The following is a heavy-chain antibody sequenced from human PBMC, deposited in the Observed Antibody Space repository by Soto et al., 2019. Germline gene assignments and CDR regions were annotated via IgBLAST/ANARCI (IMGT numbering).Heavy chain of an antibody. CDR3: ERVRQGCSRSSCYFDP. CDR1: RASTSYSHW. CDR2: TPHIGST. Sequence: SATLSLLFAVSRASTSYSHWWNWLPEPPGKRLHWLGATPHIGSTNYNPSLKSPVTISVDNSKNQFSLKLNSVKAARTAVYSCERVRQGCSRSSCYFDPWAQGTLVTVSA. D-gene: IGHD2-2*01. V-gene: IGHV4-4*02. J-gene: IGHJ5*02.